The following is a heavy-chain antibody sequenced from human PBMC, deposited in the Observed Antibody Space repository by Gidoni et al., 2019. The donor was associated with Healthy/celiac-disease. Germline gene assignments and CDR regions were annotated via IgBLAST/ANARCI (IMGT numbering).Heavy chain of an antibody. V-gene: IGHV4-34*01. D-gene: IGHD2-2*01. CDR2: INHSGST. Sequence: QVQLQQWGAGLLKPSETLSLTCAVYGGSFSGYYWSWIRQPPGKGLEWIGEINHSGSTNYNPSLKSRVTISVDTSKNQFSLKLSSVTAADTAVYYCARGRLCSSTSCYPYYYYYYMDVWGKGTTVTVSS. CDR3: ARGRLCSSTSCYPYYYYYYMDV. CDR1: GGSFSGYY. J-gene: IGHJ6*03.